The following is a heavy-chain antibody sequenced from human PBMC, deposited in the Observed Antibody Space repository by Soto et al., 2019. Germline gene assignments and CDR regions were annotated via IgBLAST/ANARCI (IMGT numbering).Heavy chain of an antibody. CDR2: INPATGAA. CDR1: GYPVTAYY. V-gene: IGHV1-2*02. J-gene: IGHJ3*02. D-gene: IGHD3-3*01. Sequence: QLHLVQSGAVVKKPGASVTVSCSASGYPVTAYYMHWVRQAPGRGLEWMGGINPATGAAKYTQTFQGRVTLTRGTSPSSGFMGLGGPASEEPAVFLWAGGGGVGVAGSAAFDMWGQGTLVTVSS. CDR3: AGGGGVGVAGSAAFDM.